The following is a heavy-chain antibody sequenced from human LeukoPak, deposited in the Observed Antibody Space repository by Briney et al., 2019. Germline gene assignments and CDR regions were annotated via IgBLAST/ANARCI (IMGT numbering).Heavy chain of an antibody. CDR2: INPNSGGT. J-gene: IGHJ4*02. D-gene: IGHD2-8*01. CDR3: ARADCTNGVCYRGYGVDY. Sequence: ASVKVSCKASGYTFTGYYMHWVRQAPGQGLEWMGRINPNSGGTNYAQKFQGRVTMTRDTSISTAYMEPSRLRSDDMAVYYCARADCTNGVCYRGYGVDYWGQGTLVTVSS. V-gene: IGHV1-2*06. CDR1: GYTFTGYY.